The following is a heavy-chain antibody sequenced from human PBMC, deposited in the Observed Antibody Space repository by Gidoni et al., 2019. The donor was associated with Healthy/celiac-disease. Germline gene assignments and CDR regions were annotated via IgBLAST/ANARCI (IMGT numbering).Heavy chain of an antibody. Sequence: EVQLVESGGGLVKPGGSLRLSCAASGFTFSSYSMNWVRQAPGKGLEWVSSISSSSSYIYYADSVKGRFTISRDNAKNSLYLQMNSLRAEDTAVYYCAIREKDRYYYGMDVWGQGTTVTVSS. V-gene: IGHV3-21*01. CDR3: AIREKDRYYYGMDV. CDR1: GFTFSSYS. J-gene: IGHJ6*02. CDR2: ISSSSSYI.